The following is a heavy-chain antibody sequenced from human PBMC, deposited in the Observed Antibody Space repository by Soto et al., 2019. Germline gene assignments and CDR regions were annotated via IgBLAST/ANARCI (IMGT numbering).Heavy chain of an antibody. J-gene: IGHJ4*02. CDR1: GFSLSTSGVG. CDR3: AHATYLYTTFDY. D-gene: IGHD1-1*01. Sequence: QITLKESGPTLVKPTQTLTLTCTFSGFSLSTSGVGVGWIRQPPGKALEWLALIYWDDDKRYSPSLKSRLTIXKXXSKHQVVLTMTNMDPVDTATYYCAHATYLYTTFDYWGQGTLVTVSS. CDR2: IYWDDDK. V-gene: IGHV2-5*02.